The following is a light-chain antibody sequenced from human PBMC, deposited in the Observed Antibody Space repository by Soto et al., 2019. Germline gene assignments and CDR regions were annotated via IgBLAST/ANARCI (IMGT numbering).Light chain of an antibody. CDR1: QSVSSN. CDR2: DAS. V-gene: IGKV3D-15*01. CDR3: EQYHEWPLT. J-gene: IGKJ4*01. Sequence: ETVMTQSPGTLYVSPGEGATLSCRASQSVSSNLAWYQQKPGQAPRLLIYDASTRATGIPARFSGSGSGTEFTLTISSLQSEDFAVYYCEQYHEWPLTFGGGTEVEIK.